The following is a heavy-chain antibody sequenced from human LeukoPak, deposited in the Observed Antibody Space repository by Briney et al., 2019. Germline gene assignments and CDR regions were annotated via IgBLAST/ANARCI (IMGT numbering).Heavy chain of an antibody. CDR2: ISGGGITT. V-gene: IGHV3-23*01. D-gene: IGHD6-19*01. CDR3: AKATRIEQWPLVHYYYGMDV. CDR1: GFTFSSNA. J-gene: IGHJ6*02. Sequence: GGSLRLSCAASGFTFSSNAMSWVRQAPGKGLEWVSAISGGGITTYYADSVKGRFTISRDNSKNTLYLQMNSLRAEDTAVYYCAKATRIEQWPLVHYYYGMDVWGQGTTVTVSS.